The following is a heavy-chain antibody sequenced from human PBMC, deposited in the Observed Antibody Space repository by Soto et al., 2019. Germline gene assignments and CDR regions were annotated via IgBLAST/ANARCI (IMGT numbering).Heavy chain of an antibody. CDR2: IYPGDSDT. V-gene: IGHV5-51*01. J-gene: IGHJ6*03. CDR3: ARQDIVVVPAAIDYYMDV. Sequence: GESLQISCKGSGYSFTSYCIGWVRQMPGKGLEWMGIIYPGDSDTRYSPSFQGQVTISADKSISTAYLQWSSLKASDTAMYYCARQDIVVVPAAIDYYMDVWGKGTTVTVSS. D-gene: IGHD2-2*01. CDR1: GYSFTSYC.